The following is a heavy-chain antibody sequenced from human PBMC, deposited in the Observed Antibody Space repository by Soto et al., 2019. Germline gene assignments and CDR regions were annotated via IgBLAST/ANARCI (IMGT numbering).Heavy chain of an antibody. V-gene: IGHV3-23*01. CDR1: GFTFSSYA. D-gene: IGHD3-10*01. CDR3: AKALWFGVVLSGGYFVY. Sequence: GGSLRLSCAASGFTFSSYAMGWVLQTPWKGLEWVSAISGTGDRTFYADSVKGRFTISRDNSKKMLSLQMNSLRAEDTAVYYCAKALWFGVVLSGGYFVYWGQGTLVTVSS. CDR2: ISGTGDRT. J-gene: IGHJ4*02.